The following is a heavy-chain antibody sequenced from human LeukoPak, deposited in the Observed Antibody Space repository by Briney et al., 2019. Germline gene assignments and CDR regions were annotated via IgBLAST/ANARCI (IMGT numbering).Heavy chain of an antibody. Sequence: GRSLRPSCAASGFTFSRYWMSWVRQAPGKGLEWVANIKQDGSEKYYVDSVKGRFTISRDNAQNSLYLQMNSLRAEDTAVYYCASGGPHYYDTSGHYGIDYWGQGSLVTVSS. CDR2: IKQDGSEK. CDR3: ASGGPHYYDTSGHYGIDY. V-gene: IGHV3-7*02. J-gene: IGHJ4*02. CDR1: GFTFSRYW. D-gene: IGHD3-22*01.